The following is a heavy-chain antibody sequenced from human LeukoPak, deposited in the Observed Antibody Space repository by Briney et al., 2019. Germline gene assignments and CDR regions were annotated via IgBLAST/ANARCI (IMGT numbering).Heavy chain of an antibody. J-gene: IGHJ6*03. V-gene: IGHV3-15*01. CDR3: PLLVYCYYYMDV. CDR1: GFTLSNAS. CDR2: IKSKADGGTK. Sequence: GGSLRLSCAASGFTLSNASMSWVRQAPGRGLEWVGRIKSKADGGTKDYAAPVKGRFTISRDYSKNTLNLQMNSLKPGDTGVYYCPLLVYCYYYMDVWGKGTPVTVSS. D-gene: IGHD2-15*01.